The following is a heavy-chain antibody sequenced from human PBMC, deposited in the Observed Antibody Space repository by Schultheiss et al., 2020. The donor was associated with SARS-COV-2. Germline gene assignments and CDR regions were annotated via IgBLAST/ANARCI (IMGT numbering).Heavy chain of an antibody. CDR1: GFTFSNAW. D-gene: IGHD3-3*01. Sequence: GESLKISCAASGFTFSNAWMNWVRQAPGKGLEWVSVIYSGGSTYYADSVKGRFTISRDNSKNTLYLQMNSLRAEDTAVYYCARDLDPYYDFWSGYYPSWGQGTLVTVSS. V-gene: IGHV3-66*02. CDR2: IYSGGST. CDR3: ARDLDPYYDFWSGYYPS. J-gene: IGHJ5*02.